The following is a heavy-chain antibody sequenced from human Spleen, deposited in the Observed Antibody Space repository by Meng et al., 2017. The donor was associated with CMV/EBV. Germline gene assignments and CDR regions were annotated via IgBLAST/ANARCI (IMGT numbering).Heavy chain of an antibody. Sequence: TSSNYYWGWIRQAPGKGLEWIGTIYYIGDTYYNPSLKSRVTISVDTSKNQFSLRLSSVTAADTAVYYCARVSRTDFWSGYFTPSLYWGQGTLVTVSS. CDR1: TSSNYY. J-gene: IGHJ4*02. CDR3: ARVSRTDFWSGYFTPSLY. CDR2: IYYIGDT. V-gene: IGHV4-39*07. D-gene: IGHD3-3*01.